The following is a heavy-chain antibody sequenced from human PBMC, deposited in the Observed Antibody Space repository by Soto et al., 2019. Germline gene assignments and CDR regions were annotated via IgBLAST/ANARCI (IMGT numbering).Heavy chain of an antibody. D-gene: IGHD7-27*01. CDR1: GFTFSSYG. CDR2: IWYDGSNK. V-gene: IGHV3-33*01. J-gene: IGHJ4*02. Sequence: QVQLVESGGGVVQPGRSLRLSCAASGFTFSSYGMHWVRQAPGKGLEWVAVIWYDGSNKYYADSVKGRFTISRDNFKNTLYLQMNSLRAEDTAVYYCARPLLGSDFDPFDYWGQGTLVTVSS. CDR3: ARPLLGSDFDPFDY.